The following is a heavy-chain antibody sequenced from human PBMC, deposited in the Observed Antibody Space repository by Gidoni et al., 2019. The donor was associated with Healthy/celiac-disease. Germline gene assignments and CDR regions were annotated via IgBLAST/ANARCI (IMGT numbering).Heavy chain of an antibody. CDR2: ISWNSGSI. V-gene: IGHV3-9*01. D-gene: IGHD2-15*01. Sequence: EVQLVESGGGLVQPGRSLRLSCAASGFTFDDYAMHWVRQAAGKGLEWVSGISWNSGSIGYADSVKGRFTISRDNAKNSLYLQMNSLRAEDTALYYCAKDKGGRWWQQASYYYYGMDVWGQGTTVTVSS. CDR3: AKDKGGRWWQQASYYYYGMDV. J-gene: IGHJ6*02. CDR1: GFTFDDYA.